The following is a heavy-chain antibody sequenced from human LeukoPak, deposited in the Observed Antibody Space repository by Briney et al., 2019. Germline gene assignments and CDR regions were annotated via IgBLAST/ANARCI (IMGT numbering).Heavy chain of an antibody. V-gene: IGHV3-23*01. J-gene: IGHJ4*02. CDR3: AKDLWHNYARYFDY. CDR1: GFTFSSYA. CDR2: ISGSGDST. D-gene: IGHD1/OR15-1a*01. Sequence: GGPLRLSCAASGFTFSSYAMNWVRQAPGKGLEWVSRISGSGDSTYYADSVKGRFTISRDNSIDTLYLQMNSLRVEDTAVYYCAKDLWHNYARYFDYWGQGPLVTV.